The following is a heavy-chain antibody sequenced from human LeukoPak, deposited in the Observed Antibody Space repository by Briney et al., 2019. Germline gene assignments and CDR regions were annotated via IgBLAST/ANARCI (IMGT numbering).Heavy chain of an antibody. CDR3: ARAASIAVTGTFWLDP. V-gene: IGHV4-34*01. J-gene: IGHJ5*02. CDR1: GVSFSGYY. D-gene: IGHD6-19*01. Sequence: SETLCLTCGAYGVSFSGYYWSWIRQAPGKGLEWIGEIDHSGRTNYFPSLKSRVTISLDTSKHQFSLKLTSETAADTAVYYCARAASIAVTGTFWLDPWGPGTLVTVSS. CDR2: IDHSGRT.